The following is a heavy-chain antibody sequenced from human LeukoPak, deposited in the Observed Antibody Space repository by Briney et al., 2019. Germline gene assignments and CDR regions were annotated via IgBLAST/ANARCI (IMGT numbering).Heavy chain of an antibody. Sequence: GGSLRLSCAASGFTFSSYAMTWVRQAPGKGLEWVSGISGSGGATYSADSVKGRFTISRDNAKNSLYLQMNSLRAEDTAVYYCAREDLGLTGYSSGWTDYWGQGTLVTVSS. V-gene: IGHV3-23*01. J-gene: IGHJ4*02. CDR3: AREDLGLTGYSSGWTDY. D-gene: IGHD6-19*01. CDR1: GFTFSSYA. CDR2: ISGSGGAT.